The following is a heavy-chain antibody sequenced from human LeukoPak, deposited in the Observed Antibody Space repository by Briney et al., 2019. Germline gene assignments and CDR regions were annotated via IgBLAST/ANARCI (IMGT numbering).Heavy chain of an antibody. CDR2: IGGRGGST. Sequence: GGSLRLSCAASGFRFSDFTMTWVRQAPGKGPEWVSAIGGRGGSTYYVDSVGGRFTISRDNSKDMVYLQMNSLKVEDTATYYCGKEGGAWGQGTKVTVSS. V-gene: IGHV3-23*01. CDR1: GFRFSDFT. CDR3: GKEGGA. J-gene: IGHJ5*02. D-gene: IGHD3-16*01.